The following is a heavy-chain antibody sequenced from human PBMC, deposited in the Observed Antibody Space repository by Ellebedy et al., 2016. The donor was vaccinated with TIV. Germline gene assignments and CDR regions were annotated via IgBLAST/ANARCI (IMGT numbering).Heavy chain of an antibody. CDR3: AKGTLYSSGFFA. CDR2: ISAVGGST. V-gene: IGHV3-23*01. Sequence: PGGSLRLSCAGSGFTFSSYPMNWVRQAPGKGLEWVSTISAVGGSTYYADSVKGRFTTSRDDSKNTVYLQMNNLRAEDSAVYYCAKGTLYSSGFFAWGQGTLVTVSS. D-gene: IGHD3-3*01. CDR1: GFTFSSYP. J-gene: IGHJ5*02.